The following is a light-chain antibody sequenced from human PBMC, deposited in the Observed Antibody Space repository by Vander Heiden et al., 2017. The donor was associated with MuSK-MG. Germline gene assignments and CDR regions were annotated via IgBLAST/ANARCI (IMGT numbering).Light chain of an antibody. CDR2: GAS. Sequence: DIVMTQSPDTLALSPGERATINCRSSPNVLYNSNNYLAWYQQKPGRPPRLLIYGASAREAGVPDRFNGSGPGTDFTLTISNRQADDVAVYYCQQHFNTLPLTFGGGTKVEIK. V-gene: IGKV4-1*01. CDR3: QQHFNTLPLT. J-gene: IGKJ4*01. CDR1: PNVLYNSNNY.